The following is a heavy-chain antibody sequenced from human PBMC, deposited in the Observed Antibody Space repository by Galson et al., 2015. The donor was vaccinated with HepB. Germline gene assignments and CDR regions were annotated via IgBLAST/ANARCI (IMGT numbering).Heavy chain of an antibody. CDR2: IQYDGSAI. J-gene: IGHJ4*02. V-gene: IGHV3-30*02. Sequence: SLRLSCAGSGFNFNNYGMHWVRQVPGKGLQWLSFIQYDGSAIFYADSVKGRFTISRDNSKNTLYLQMTNLRSEDTAVYYCTKDRKGRLMFLRGVIMKGPDYWGQGTQVIVS. CDR1: GFNFNNYG. CDR3: TKDRKGRLMFLRGVIMKGPDY. D-gene: IGHD3-10*01.